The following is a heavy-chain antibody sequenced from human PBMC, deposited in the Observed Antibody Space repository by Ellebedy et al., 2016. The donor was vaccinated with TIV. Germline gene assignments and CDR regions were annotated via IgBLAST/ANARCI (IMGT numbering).Heavy chain of an antibody. CDR1: GFTFSSYA. CDR2: ISGSGGST. CDR3: AKRLQEEEVDY. Sequence: GESLKISCAASGFTFSSYAMSWVRQAPGKGLEWVSAISGSGGSTYYADSVKGRFTTSRDNSKNTLYLQMNSLRAEDTAVYYCAKRLQEEEVDYWGQGTLVTVSS. V-gene: IGHV3-23*01. J-gene: IGHJ4*02.